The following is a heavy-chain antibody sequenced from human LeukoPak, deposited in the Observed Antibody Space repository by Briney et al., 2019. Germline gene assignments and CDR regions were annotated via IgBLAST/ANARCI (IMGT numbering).Heavy chain of an antibody. J-gene: IGHJ5*02. CDR1: GFTFSSYA. Sequence: GGSLRPSCAASGFTFSSYAMHWVRQAPGKGLEWVAVISYDGSNKYYADSVKGRFTISRDNSKNTLYLQMNSLRAEDTAVYYCARAVADWFDPWGQGTLVTVSS. D-gene: IGHD6-19*01. V-gene: IGHV3-30*04. CDR2: ISYDGSNK. CDR3: ARAVADWFDP.